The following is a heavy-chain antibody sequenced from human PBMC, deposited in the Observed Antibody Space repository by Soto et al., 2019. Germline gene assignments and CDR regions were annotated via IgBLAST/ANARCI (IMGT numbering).Heavy chain of an antibody. Sequence: QVQLQQWGAGLLKPSETLSLTCAVYGGSFSGYQWTWIRQTPGKGLEWIGEINDSGNINYNPSLKSRVTILVETAKKQISLKLSSVTAADTAVYYCARGLILWFGEVSRRGGYYYYMDVWGKGTTVTVSS. J-gene: IGHJ6*03. CDR3: ARGLILWFGEVSRRGGYYYYMDV. V-gene: IGHV4-34*01. D-gene: IGHD3-10*01. CDR1: GGSFSGYQ. CDR2: INDSGNI.